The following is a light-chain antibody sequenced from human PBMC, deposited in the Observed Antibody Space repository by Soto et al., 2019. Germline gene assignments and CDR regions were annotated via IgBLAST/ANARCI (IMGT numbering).Light chain of an antibody. CDR3: LQDFNFPQT. CDR2: AAS. Sequence: AIRVAQSPSSLSASVGDRVTITCRASQDIREDLGWYQLKPGKAPKLLIYAASTLQSGVPSRFSGSGSGTVFTLTISSLQPEDFGTYYCLQDFNFPQTFGQGTKVEIK. CDR1: QDIRED. J-gene: IGKJ1*01. V-gene: IGKV1-6*01.